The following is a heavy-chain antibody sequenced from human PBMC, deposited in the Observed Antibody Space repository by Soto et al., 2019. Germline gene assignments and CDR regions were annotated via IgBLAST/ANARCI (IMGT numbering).Heavy chain of an antibody. Sequence: ASVKVSWKASGYTFTSYGISWVRQAPGQGLEWMGWISAYNGNTNYAQKLQGRVTMTTDTSTSTAYMELRSLRSDDTAVYYCARAGYYDILTGYYNYYGMDVWGQGTTVTVSS. CDR3: ARAGYYDILTGYYNYYGMDV. V-gene: IGHV1-18*04. D-gene: IGHD3-9*01. J-gene: IGHJ6*02. CDR2: ISAYNGNT. CDR1: GYTFTSYG.